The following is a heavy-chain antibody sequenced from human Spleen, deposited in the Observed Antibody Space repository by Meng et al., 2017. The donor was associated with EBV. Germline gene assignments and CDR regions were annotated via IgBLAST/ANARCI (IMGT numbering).Heavy chain of an antibody. CDR1: GGTFRSDA. V-gene: IGHV1-69*01. CDR2: LIPMSDAP. D-gene: IGHD3-10*01. Sequence: QVQSGQSGAEVKKPGSSVKVSCKTSGGTFRSDAISWVRQAPGQGLEWMGGLIPMSDAPHYAQKFQGRVTITADESTSTHYMDLSGLRSEDTAVYYCASESGRGFTPDYWGQGTLVTVSS. J-gene: IGHJ4*02. CDR3: ASESGRGFTPDY.